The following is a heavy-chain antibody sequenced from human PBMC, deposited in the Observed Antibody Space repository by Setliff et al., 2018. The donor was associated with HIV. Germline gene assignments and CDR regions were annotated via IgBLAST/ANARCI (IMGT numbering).Heavy chain of an antibody. CDR2: IYTSGST. CDR1: GGSISGYY. V-gene: IGHV4-4*08. Sequence: PSETLSLTCTVSGGSISGYYWSWIRQPPGKGLEWIGYIYTSGSTNYNPSLKSRVTRSKDTSKNHFSLKLTSVTAADTAVYFCTGDYNSGSNRFDYWGQGTPGTVSS. CDR3: TGDYNSGSNRFDY. D-gene: IGHD3-10*01. J-gene: IGHJ4*02.